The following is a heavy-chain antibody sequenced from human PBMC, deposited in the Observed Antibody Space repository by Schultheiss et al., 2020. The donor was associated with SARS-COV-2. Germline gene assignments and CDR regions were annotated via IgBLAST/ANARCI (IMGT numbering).Heavy chain of an antibody. D-gene: IGHD2-8*01. J-gene: IGHJ4*02. Sequence: SETLSLTCTVSGGSISSYYWSWIRQPPGKGLEWIGEINHSGSTNYNPSLKSRVTISVDTSKNQFSLKLSSVTAADTAVYYCAKGVARAGGYFDYWGQGTLVTVSS. V-gene: IGHV4-59*08. CDR2: INHSGST. CDR3: AKGVARAGGYFDY. CDR1: GGSISSYY.